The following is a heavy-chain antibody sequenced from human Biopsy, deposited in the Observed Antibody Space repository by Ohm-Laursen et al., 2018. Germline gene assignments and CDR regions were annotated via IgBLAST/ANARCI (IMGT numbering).Heavy chain of an antibody. CDR3: AADINVWNVNY. D-gene: IGHD1-1*01. CDR1: GYTLTALS. Sequence: SVKVSCKVSGYTLTALSMHWVRQAPGRGLEWMGGFAPENGKTIYAQKFQGRITMAEDTSTSTAYMEVWRLRSDDTAVYYCAADINVWNVNYWGQGTQVIVSS. CDR2: FAPENGKT. J-gene: IGHJ4*02. V-gene: IGHV1-24*01.